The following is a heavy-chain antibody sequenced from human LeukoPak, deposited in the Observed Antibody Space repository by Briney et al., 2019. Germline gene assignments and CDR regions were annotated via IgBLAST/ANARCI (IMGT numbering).Heavy chain of an antibody. Sequence: SETLSLACTVSDGSISSYYWSWIRQPAEKGLEWIGRIYTSGTTHYNPSLKSRVTMSVDTSKNQFSLKLSSVTAADTAVYYCARLSTVTTSFDYWGQGTLVTVSS. CDR1: DGSISSYY. D-gene: IGHD4-17*01. CDR2: IYTSGTT. V-gene: IGHV4-4*07. J-gene: IGHJ4*02. CDR3: ARLSTVTTSFDY.